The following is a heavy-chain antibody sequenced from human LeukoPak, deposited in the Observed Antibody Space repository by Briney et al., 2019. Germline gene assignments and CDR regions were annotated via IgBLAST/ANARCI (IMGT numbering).Heavy chain of an antibody. V-gene: IGHV3-30*18. CDR2: ISYDGSNK. D-gene: IGHD6-13*01. CDR3: AKVDYLGESAAGYYFDY. CDR1: GFTFSSDG. J-gene: IGHJ4*02. Sequence: PGRSLRVSCAASGFTFSSDGMHCVRQAPGKGLEWVALISYDGSNKYYADSVKGRFTISRDNSKNTLYLQMNSLRAEDTAVYYCAKVDYLGESAAGYYFDYWGQGTLVTVSS.